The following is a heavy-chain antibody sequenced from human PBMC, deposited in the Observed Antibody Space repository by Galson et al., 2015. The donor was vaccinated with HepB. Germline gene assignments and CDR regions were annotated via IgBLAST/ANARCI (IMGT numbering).Heavy chain of an antibody. D-gene: IGHD6-19*01. Sequence: SLRLSCAASGFTFSTFTMHWVRQAPGKGLEWVAVISFNDNTEYYADSVKGRFTVSRDNSKSTLYLQMNSLRPEDTAVYYCARESGGGWPYCYDFWGQGTLVTVSS. V-gene: IGHV3-30-3*01. CDR1: GFTFSTFT. CDR2: ISFNDNTE. CDR3: ARESGGGWPYCYDF. J-gene: IGHJ4*02.